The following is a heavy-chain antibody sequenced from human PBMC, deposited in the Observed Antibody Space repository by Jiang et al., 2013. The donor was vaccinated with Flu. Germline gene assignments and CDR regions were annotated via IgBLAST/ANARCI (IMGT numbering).Heavy chain of an antibody. CDR3: ARKGYCSGGSCYSYYYYGMDV. V-gene: IGHV3-11*01. CDR2: ISSSGSTI. J-gene: IGHJ6*02. Sequence: VQLLESGGGLVKPGGSLRLSCAASGFTFSDYYMSWIRQAPGKGLEWVSYISSSGSTIYYADSVKGRFTISRDNAKNSLYLQTNSLRAEDTAVYYCARKGYCSGGSCYSYYYYGMDVWGQGTTGHRSP. CDR1: GFTFSDYY. D-gene: IGHD2-15*01.